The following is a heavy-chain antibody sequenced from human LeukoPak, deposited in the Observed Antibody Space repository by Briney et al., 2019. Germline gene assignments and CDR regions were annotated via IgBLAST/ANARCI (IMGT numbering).Heavy chain of an antibody. CDR3: AKDASSSRPLKWGFDY. J-gene: IGHJ4*02. Sequence: GGSLRLSCAASGFSFSNYPMQWVRQAPGKGLEWVATISYDGSSTYSAASVKGRFTISRDNSKNTLSLQMNSLRAEDTAVYYCAKDASSSRPLKWGFDYWGQGTLVTVSS. D-gene: IGHD6-13*01. V-gene: IGHV3-30*04. CDR1: GFSFSNYP. CDR2: ISYDGSST.